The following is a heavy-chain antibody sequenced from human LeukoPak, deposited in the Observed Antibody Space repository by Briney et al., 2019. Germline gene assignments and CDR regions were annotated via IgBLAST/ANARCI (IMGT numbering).Heavy chain of an antibody. CDR3: ARDYGDGYNRFDN. CDR2: INEDGSIT. D-gene: IGHD5-24*01. CDR1: GFTFRTYW. Sequence: GGSLRLSCAVSGFTFRTYWMHWVRQVPGEGLVWVSRINEDGSITNYADSVKGRFSISRDNAKNTLYLQMSSLRAEDTAVYYCARDYGDGYNRFDNWGQGTLVTVSS. J-gene: IGHJ4*02. V-gene: IGHV3-74*01.